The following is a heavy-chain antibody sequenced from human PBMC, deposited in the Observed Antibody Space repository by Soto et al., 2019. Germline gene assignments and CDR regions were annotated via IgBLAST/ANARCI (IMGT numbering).Heavy chain of an antibody. CDR3: ARDGFGPMEGYFQH. Sequence: GGSLRLSCAASGFTFSSYAMHWVRQAPGKGLEWVAVISYDGSNKYYADSVKGRFTISRDNSKNTLYLQMNSLRAEDTAVYYCARDGFGPMEGYFQHWGQGTLVTVSS. V-gene: IGHV3-30-3*01. J-gene: IGHJ1*01. CDR1: GFTFSSYA. D-gene: IGHD3-10*01. CDR2: ISYDGSNK.